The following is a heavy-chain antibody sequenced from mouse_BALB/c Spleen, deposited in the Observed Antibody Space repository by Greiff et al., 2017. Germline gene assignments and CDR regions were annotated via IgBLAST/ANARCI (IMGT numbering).Heavy chain of an antibody. CDR3: ARAGIYYDYDGSLFDY. CDR2: ISYDGSN. D-gene: IGHD2-4*01. V-gene: IGHV3-6*02. CDR1: GYSITSGYY. J-gene: IGHJ2*01. Sequence: DVKLVESGPGLVKPSQSLSLTCSVTGYSITSGYYWNWIRQFPGNKLEWMGYISYDGSNNYNPSLKNRISITRDTSKNQFFLKLNSVTTEDTATYYCARAGIYYDYDGSLFDYWGQGTTLTVSS.